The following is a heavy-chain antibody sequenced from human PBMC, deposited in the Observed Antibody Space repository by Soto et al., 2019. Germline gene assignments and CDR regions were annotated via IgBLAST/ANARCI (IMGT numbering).Heavy chain of an antibody. J-gene: IGHJ6*02. D-gene: IGHD5-18*01. CDR2: ISYDGSNK. CDR3: AKDSAGYSYGYNYYYYGMDV. Sequence: PGGSLRLSCAASGFTFSSYGMHWVRQAPGKGLEWVAVISYDGSNKYYADSVKGRFTISRDNSKNTLYLQMNSLRAEDTAVYYCAKDSAGYSYGYNYYYYGMDVWGQGTTVTVSS. CDR1: GFTFSSYG. V-gene: IGHV3-30*18.